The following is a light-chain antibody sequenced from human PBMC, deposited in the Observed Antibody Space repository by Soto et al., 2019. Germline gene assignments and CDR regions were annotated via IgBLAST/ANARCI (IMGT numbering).Light chain of an antibody. J-gene: IGLJ3*02. Sequence: QSALTQPASVSGSPGQSITISCTGTSSDVGGDRYVSWYQQHPGKAPKVMIYEVSNRPAGVSIRFSGSKSGNTASLTISGLQAEDEADYYCASNPAGYTRLFGTGTKLTVL. CDR3: ASNPAGYTRL. CDR1: SSDVGGDRY. CDR2: EVS. V-gene: IGLV2-14*01.